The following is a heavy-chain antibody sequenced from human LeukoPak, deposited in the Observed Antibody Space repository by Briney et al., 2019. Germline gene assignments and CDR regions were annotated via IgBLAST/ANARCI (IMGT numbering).Heavy chain of an antibody. CDR2: ISSSGSTI. CDR1: GFTFCSYE. Sequence: GGSLRLSCAASGFTFCSYEMNWVRQAPGKGLEWVSYISSSGSTIYYADSVKGRFTISRDNAKNSLYLQMNSLRAEDTAVYYCARLSNWNLYYYYYYGMDVWGQGTTVTVSS. J-gene: IGHJ6*02. D-gene: IGHD1-20*01. V-gene: IGHV3-48*03. CDR3: ARLSNWNLYYYYYYGMDV.